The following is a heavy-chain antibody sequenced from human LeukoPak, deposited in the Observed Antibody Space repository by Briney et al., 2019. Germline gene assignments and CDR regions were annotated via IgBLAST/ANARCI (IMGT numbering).Heavy chain of an antibody. D-gene: IGHD3-22*01. J-gene: IGHJ5*02. CDR3: VRTAVVNNLTFDP. V-gene: IGHV1-69*06. CDR1: GGTFSSYA. Sequence: SVKVSCKASGGTFSSYAISWVRQAPGQGLEWVGGIIPIFGTANYAQKFQGRATITADTSTHTAYMEVSSLRSEEPAVYYCVRTAVVNNLTFDPWGQGTLVTVSS. CDR2: IIPIFGTA.